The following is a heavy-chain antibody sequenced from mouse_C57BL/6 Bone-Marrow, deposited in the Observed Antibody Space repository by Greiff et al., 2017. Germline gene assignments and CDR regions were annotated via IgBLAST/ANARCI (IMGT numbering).Heavy chain of an antibody. D-gene: IGHD2-12*01. CDR1: GYTFTSYW. CDR2: IHPNSGST. J-gene: IGHJ2*01. CDR3: ARSVPYDGRSDY. Sequence: VQLQQPGAELVQPGASVKLSCKASGYTFTSYWMHWVKQRPGQGLEWIGMIHPNSGSTNYNEKFKSKATLTVDKSSSTAYMQLSSLTSEDSAVYYCARSVPYDGRSDYWGQGTTLTVSS. V-gene: IGHV1-64*01.